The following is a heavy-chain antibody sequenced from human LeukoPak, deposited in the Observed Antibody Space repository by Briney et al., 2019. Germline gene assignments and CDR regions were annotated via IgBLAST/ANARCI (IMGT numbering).Heavy chain of an antibody. Sequence: GRSLRLSCAASGFTFDVYAMHWVRQAPGKGLEWVSGISWNSGSIGYADSVKGRFTISRDNPKNSLYLQMNSLRVEDTAFYYCAKDMHSSGWPIFDYWGQRTLVTVSS. CDR3: AKDMHSSGWPIFDY. D-gene: IGHD6-19*01. CDR1: GFTFDVYA. CDR2: ISWNSGSI. J-gene: IGHJ4*02. V-gene: IGHV3-9*01.